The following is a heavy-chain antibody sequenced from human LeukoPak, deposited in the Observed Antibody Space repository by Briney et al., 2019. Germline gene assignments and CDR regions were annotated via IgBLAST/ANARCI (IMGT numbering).Heavy chain of an antibody. CDR1: GFTFSSYS. CDR3: AKGRTLVGGSTRSYDY. D-gene: IGHD1-26*01. Sequence: GGSLRLSCAASGFTFSSYSMSWVRQAPGKGLEWASVISGSGGDTFYADSVKGRFTISRDNSKNTLYLQMNSLRVEDTAVYYCAKGRTLVGGSTRSYDYWGQGTLVTVSS. J-gene: IGHJ4*02. CDR2: ISGSGGDT. V-gene: IGHV3-23*01.